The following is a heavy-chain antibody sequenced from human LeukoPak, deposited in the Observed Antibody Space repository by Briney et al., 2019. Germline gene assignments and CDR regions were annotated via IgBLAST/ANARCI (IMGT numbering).Heavy chain of an antibody. CDR1: GGTFSSYA. CDR3: ARGRVAVAGTNWFGP. CDR2: IIPILGIA. D-gene: IGHD6-19*01. V-gene: IGHV1-69*04. J-gene: IGHJ5*02. Sequence: SVKVSCKASGGTFSSYAISWVRQAPGQGLEWMGRIIPILGIANYAQKFQGRVTITADKSTSTAYMELSSLRSEDTAVYYCARGRVAVAGTNWFGPWGQGTLVTVSS.